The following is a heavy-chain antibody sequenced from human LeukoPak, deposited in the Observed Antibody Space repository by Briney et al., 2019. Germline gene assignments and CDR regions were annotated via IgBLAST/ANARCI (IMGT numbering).Heavy chain of an antibody. V-gene: IGHV5-51*01. CDR1: GYTFTTYW. D-gene: IGHD3-16*01. CDR3: ARRGSDYYYGMDV. CDR2: IYPGDSDI. J-gene: IGHJ6*02. Sequence: GESLKISCKGSGYTFTTYWIGWLRQMPGTGLEWVGIIYPGDSDIRYSPSFQGQVTISADKSITTAYLQWGTLKASDTAMYYCARRGSDYYYGMDVWGQGTAVTVSS.